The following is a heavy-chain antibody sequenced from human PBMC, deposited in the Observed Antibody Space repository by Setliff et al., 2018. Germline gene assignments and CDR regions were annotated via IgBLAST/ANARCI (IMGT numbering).Heavy chain of an antibody. CDR3: ARPHGGDYAFDI. V-gene: IGHV4-61*10. D-gene: IGHD2-21*01. CDR1: GDFVTSRYYH. J-gene: IGHJ3*02. CDR2: MNGDGST. Sequence: KTSETLSLTCTVSGDFVTSRYYHWSWIRRPAGKGLEWIGHMNGDGSTHCNPSLKSRVTLSRDTSKNQLSLRLISVTAADTAVYYCARPHGGDYAFDIWGQGTMVTVSS.